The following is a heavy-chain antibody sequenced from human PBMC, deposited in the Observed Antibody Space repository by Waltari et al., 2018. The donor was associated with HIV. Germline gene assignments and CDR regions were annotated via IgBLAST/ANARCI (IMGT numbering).Heavy chain of an antibody. CDR3: ARRGGRSSPLGY. CDR1: GFTFSSYW. CDR2: IKQDGSEI. Sequence: EVQLVESGGGLVQPGGSLRLSCAASGFTFSSYWMSWVRQAPGKGLEWVANIKQDGSEIYYVDSVKGRFTISRDNAKNSLYPQMNSLRAEDTAVYFCARRGGRSSPLGYWGQGTLVTVSS. D-gene: IGHD6-13*01. V-gene: IGHV3-7*01. J-gene: IGHJ4*02.